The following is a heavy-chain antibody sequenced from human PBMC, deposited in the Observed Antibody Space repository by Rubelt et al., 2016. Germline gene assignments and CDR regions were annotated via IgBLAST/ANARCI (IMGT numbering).Heavy chain of an antibody. J-gene: IGHJ5*02. CDR3: ARETYIAAAGTAFDP. V-gene: IGHV4-59*01. Sequence: QVQLQESGPGLVKPSETLSLTCTVSGGSISSYYWSWIRQPPGKGLEWIGYIYYSGSTNYNPSLKSCVTRSVYTSKNQFALTWSSVSAADTAVYYCARETYIAAAGTAFDPWGQGTLVTVSS. D-gene: IGHD6-13*01. CDR2: IYYSGST. CDR1: GGSISSYY.